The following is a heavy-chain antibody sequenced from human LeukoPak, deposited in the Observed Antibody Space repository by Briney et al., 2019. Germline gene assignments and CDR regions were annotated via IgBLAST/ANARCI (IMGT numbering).Heavy chain of an antibody. D-gene: IGHD3-22*01. V-gene: IGHV4-4*02. CDR2: MYLSGTT. Sequence: SDTLSLTCTVSGDSNNSLDLWGWVGPPPGKGLEWIGEMYLSGTTHSNPSVKSRVTISIDKSKNQFFLNLSSVTAADTAVYYCAGLVGRYSSGLYYYYFDYWGQGTLVTVSS. CDR3: AGLVGRYSSGLYYYYFDY. J-gene: IGHJ4*02. CDR1: GDSNNSLDL.